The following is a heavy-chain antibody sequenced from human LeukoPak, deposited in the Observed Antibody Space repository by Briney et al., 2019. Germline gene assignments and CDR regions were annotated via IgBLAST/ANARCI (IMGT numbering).Heavy chain of an antibody. Sequence: GASVNVSCQASVYTFTSYGISWVRQAPGQGLDWMGGIFPIFGTANYAQKFQGRVTITADESTSTAYMELSSLRSEDTAVYYCAREGHYYDSRTNAFDIWGQGTMVTVSS. CDR3: AREGHYYDSRTNAFDI. CDR2: IFPIFGTA. CDR1: VYTFTSYG. V-gene: IGHV1-69*13. D-gene: IGHD3-22*01. J-gene: IGHJ3*02.